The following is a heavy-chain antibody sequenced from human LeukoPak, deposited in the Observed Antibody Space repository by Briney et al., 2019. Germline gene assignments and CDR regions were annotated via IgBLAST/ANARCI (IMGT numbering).Heavy chain of an antibody. J-gene: IGHJ4*02. V-gene: IGHV4-38-2*02. D-gene: IGHD3-22*01. CDR1: GYSISSGYY. Sequence: PSETLSLTCTVSGYSISSGYYWGWIRQPPGKGLEWIGSIYHSGSTYYNPSLKSRVTISVDTSKNQFSLKLSSVTAADTAVYHCARDRDYYDSSGYFDYWGQGTLVTVSS. CDR2: IYHSGST. CDR3: ARDRDYYDSSGYFDY.